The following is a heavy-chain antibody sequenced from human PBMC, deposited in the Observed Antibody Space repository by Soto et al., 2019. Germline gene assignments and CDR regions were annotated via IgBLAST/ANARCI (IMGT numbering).Heavy chain of an antibody. CDR2: MYHSGST. Sequence: PSETLSLTCAVSGGSISRGGYSWSWIRQPPGKGLEWIGYMYHSGSTYYNPSLKSRVTISRDNSKNTLYLQMNSLRAEDTAVYYCAKDSWLYCSSTSCYFGDVWGQGTTVTVSS. D-gene: IGHD2-2*01. CDR3: AKDSWLYCSSTSCYFGDV. J-gene: IGHJ6*02. V-gene: IGHV4-30-2*01. CDR1: GGSISRGGYS.